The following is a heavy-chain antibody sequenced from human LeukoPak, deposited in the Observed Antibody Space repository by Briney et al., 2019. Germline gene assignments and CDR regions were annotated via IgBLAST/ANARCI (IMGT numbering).Heavy chain of an antibody. CDR3: AGFAEYYYGSGSYYPFDY. D-gene: IGHD3-10*01. CDR1: GYSISSGYY. J-gene: IGHJ4*02. CDR2: IYHSGST. V-gene: IGHV4-38-2*02. Sequence: PSETLSLTCTVSGYSISSGYYWGWIRQPPGKGLEWIGSIYHSGSTYYNPSLKSRVTISVDTSKNQFSLKLSSVTAADTAVYYCAGFAEYYYGSGSYYPFDYWGQGTLVTVSS.